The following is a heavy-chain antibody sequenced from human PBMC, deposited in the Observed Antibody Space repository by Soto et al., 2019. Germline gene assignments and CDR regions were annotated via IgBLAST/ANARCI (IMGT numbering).Heavy chain of an antibody. J-gene: IGHJ4*02. D-gene: IGHD3-9*01. V-gene: IGHV4-59*01. Sequence: SVTRSLTCFVCGGSIRSYYCSWIRQPPGKGLEWIGYICYSWSTNYNPSLKSRVTIPVDTPKNQFSLKLSSVTAADTAVYYCARETPYYGILTAPGYYDYWGRGTLVTVS. CDR2: ICYSWST. CDR3: ARETPYYGILTAPGYYDY. CDR1: GGSIRSYY.